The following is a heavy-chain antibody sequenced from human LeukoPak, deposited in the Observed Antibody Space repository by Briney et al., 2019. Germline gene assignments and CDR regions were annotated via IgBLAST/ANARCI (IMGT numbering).Heavy chain of an antibody. CDR1: GYSISSGYY. D-gene: IGHD6-19*01. CDR2: IYHSGST. J-gene: IGHJ1*01. Sequence: SETLSLTCSVSGYSISSGYYWGWIRQPPGKGLEWIGSIYHSGSTYYNPSLKSRVTISVDTSKNQFSLRLSSVTAADTAVYYCARDEGDWYSVWYSQHWGQGTLVTVSS. CDR3: ARDEGDWYSVWYSQH. V-gene: IGHV4-38-2*02.